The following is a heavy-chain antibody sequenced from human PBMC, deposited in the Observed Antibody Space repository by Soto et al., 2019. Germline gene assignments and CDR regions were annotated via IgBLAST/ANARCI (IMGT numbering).Heavy chain of an antibody. Sequence: SLRLSCAASGFTFSSYAMSWVRQAPGRGLEWVSIISAGGANTAYADSVKGRFTISRDSSKNTLYLQMNSLRAEDTALYYCAKERYCSAISCYGGFDIWGQGTVVTVSS. CDR1: GFTFSSYA. CDR2: ISAGGANT. CDR3: AKERYCSAISCYGGFDI. J-gene: IGHJ3*02. D-gene: IGHD2-2*01. V-gene: IGHV3-23*01.